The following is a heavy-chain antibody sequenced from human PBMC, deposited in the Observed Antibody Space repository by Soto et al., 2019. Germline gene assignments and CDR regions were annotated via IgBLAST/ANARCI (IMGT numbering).Heavy chain of an antibody. J-gene: IGHJ3*02. Sequence: SETLSLTCAVYGGSFSGYYWSWIRQPPGKGLEWIGEINHSGSTNYNPSLKSRVTISVDTSKNQFSLKLSSVTAADTAVYYCARALAYCGGDCSDAFDIWGQGTMVT. CDR1: GGSFSGYY. CDR3: ARALAYCGGDCSDAFDI. V-gene: IGHV4-34*01. CDR2: INHSGST. D-gene: IGHD2-21*02.